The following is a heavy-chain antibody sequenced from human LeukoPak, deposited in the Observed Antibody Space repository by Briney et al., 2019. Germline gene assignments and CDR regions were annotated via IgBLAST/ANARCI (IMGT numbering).Heavy chain of an antibody. D-gene: IGHD2-2*02. V-gene: IGHV1-2*06. CDR2: INPKSGGA. CDR3: ARYTYHFDC. J-gene: IGHJ4*02. CDR1: GYTFTGCY. Sequence: ASVKVSCKASGYTFTGCYIHWVRQVPGQGLEWMGRINPKSGGANYGQTFQGRVTMTRDTSTSTAYMELSRVTSDDTAVYYCARYTYHFDCWGQGTLVTVSS.